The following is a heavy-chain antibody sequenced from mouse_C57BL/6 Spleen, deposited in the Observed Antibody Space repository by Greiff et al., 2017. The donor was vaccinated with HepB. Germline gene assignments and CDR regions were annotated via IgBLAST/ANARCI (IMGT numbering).Heavy chain of an antibody. CDR1: GFTFSSYA. CDR3: ARDIYYGSRDYFDY. D-gene: IGHD1-1*01. J-gene: IGHJ2*01. V-gene: IGHV5-4*01. Sequence: DVQLVESGGGLVKPGGSLKLSCAASGFTFSSYAMSWVRQTPEKRLEWVATISDGGSYTYYPDNVKGRFTISRDNAKNNLYLQMSHLKSEDTAMYYCARDIYYGSRDYFDYWGQGTTLTVSS. CDR2: ISDGGSYT.